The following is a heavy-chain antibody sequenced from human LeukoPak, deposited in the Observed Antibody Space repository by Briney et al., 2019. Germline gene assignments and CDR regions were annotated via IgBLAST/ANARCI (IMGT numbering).Heavy chain of an antibody. CDR3: ARGLYGSGKYYFDY. V-gene: IGHV3-48*01. Sequence: PGGSLRLSCAASGFTFSHYSINWVRQAPGKGLEWGSYISSSGSTIYYADSVKGRFTISRDNAKNSLYLQMNSLRAEDTAVYYCARGLYGSGKYYFDYWGQGTLVTVSS. CDR2: ISSSGSTI. J-gene: IGHJ4*02. D-gene: IGHD3-10*01. CDR1: GFTFSHYS.